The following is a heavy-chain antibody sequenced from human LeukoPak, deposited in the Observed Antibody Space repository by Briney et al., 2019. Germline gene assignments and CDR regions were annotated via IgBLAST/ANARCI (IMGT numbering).Heavy chain of an antibody. J-gene: IGHJ4*02. CDR3: ATYYYDSSGYLHYFDY. V-gene: IGHV4-34*01. CDR2: INHSGST. Sequence: SETLSLTCAVYGGSFSGYYWSWIRQPPGKGLEWIGEINHSGSTNYNPSLKSRVTISVGTSKNQFSLKLSSVTAADTAVYYCATYYYDSSGYLHYFDYWGQGTLVTVSS. D-gene: IGHD3-22*01. CDR1: GGSFSGYY.